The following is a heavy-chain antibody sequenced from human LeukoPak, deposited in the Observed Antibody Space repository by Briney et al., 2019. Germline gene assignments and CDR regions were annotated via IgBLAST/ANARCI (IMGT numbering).Heavy chain of an antibody. V-gene: IGHV3-15*01. Sequence: GGSVRLFCAASGFTFRNAWMSWVRQAPGEGREGVGCLKSKTDGGLTYYAPPVKSLFTISSDDSKNTLYLQMNSLRTEDTAVYYCTTGAYSYGPQVFPNCDDYLYGWGKGTTVTGSS. CDR3: TTGAYSYGPQVFPNCDDYLYG. CDR2: LKSKTDGGLT. J-gene: IGHJ6*03. CDR1: GFTFRNAW. D-gene: IGHD5-18*01.